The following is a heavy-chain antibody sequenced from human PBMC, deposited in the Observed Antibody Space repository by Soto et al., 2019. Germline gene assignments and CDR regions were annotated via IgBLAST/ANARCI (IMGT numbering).Heavy chain of an antibody. D-gene: IGHD6-13*01. Sequence: QVQLVQSGAEVKKPGSSVKVSCKASGGTFSNSAISWVRQAPGQGLEWMGGIIPMFGTSNHAQKFQGRVTITADESTSTAYMELSSLRSEDRAVYYCARVGREDSSPDYHYYGLDVWGQGTTVTVSS. J-gene: IGHJ6*02. CDR3: ARVGREDSSPDYHYYGLDV. CDR1: GGTFSNSA. V-gene: IGHV1-69*01. CDR2: IIPMFGTS.